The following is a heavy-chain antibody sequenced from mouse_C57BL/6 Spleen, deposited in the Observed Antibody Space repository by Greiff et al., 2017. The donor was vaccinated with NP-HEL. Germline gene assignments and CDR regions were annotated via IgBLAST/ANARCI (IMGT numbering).Heavy chain of an antibody. Sequence: QVQLQQSGPELVKPGASVKISCKASGYAFSSSWMNWVKQRPGKGLEWIGRIYPGDGDTNYNGKFKGKATLTADKSSSTAYMQLSSLTSEDSAVYFGARSDYYGSSPWYLDYWGQGTTLTVSS. CDR1: GYAFSSSW. CDR2: IYPGDGDT. CDR3: ARSDYYGSSPWYLDY. V-gene: IGHV1-82*01. D-gene: IGHD1-1*01. J-gene: IGHJ2*01.